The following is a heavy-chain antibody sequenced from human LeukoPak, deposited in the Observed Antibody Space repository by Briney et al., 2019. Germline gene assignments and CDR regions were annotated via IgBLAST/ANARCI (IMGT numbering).Heavy chain of an antibody. V-gene: IGHV3-53*01. CDR1: GFTFSNAW. D-gene: IGHD2-21*02. CDR2: IYNGGST. CDR3: ARGQYCGGDCYSFSYYFDY. J-gene: IGHJ4*02. Sequence: PGGSLRLSCAASGFTFSNAWMSWVRQAPGKGLEWVSVIYNGGSTYYADSVKGRFTISRDNSKNTLYLQMNRLRAEDTAVYYCARGQYCGGDCYSFSYYFDYWGQGTLVTVSS.